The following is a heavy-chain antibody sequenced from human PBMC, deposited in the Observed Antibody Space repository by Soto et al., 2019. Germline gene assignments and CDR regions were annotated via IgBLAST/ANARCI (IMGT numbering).Heavy chain of an antibody. CDR3: ARVVDIVATIASPYNWFDP. CDR2: MNPNSGNT. J-gene: IGHJ5*02. V-gene: IGHV1-8*01. Sequence: ASGKGSCKASGYTFTSYDIKWVRPATGQRLEWMGWMNPNSGNTGYAQKFQGRVTMTRNTSISTAYMELSSLRSEDTAVYYCARVVDIVATIASPYNWFDPWGQGTLVTVSS. D-gene: IGHD5-12*01. CDR1: GYTFTSYD.